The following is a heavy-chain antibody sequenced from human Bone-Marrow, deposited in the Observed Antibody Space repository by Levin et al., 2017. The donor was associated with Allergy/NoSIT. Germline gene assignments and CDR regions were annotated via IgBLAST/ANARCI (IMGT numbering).Heavy chain of an antibody. CDR3: ARPDCSGTSCDYFFDS. D-gene: IGHD2-2*01. Sequence: SCAASGFTFSRYSMNWVRQAPGRGLEWVSYISRSSSTISYADSVKGRFTISRDNAKNSLYLQMNSLRDEDTAVYYCARPDCSGTSCDYFFDSWGQGTLVTVSS. CDR2: ISRSSSTI. CDR1: GFTFSRYS. J-gene: IGHJ4*02. V-gene: IGHV3-48*02.